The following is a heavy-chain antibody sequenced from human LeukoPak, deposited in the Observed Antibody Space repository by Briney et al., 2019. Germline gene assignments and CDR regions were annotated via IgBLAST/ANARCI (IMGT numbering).Heavy chain of an antibody. D-gene: IGHD5-18*01. J-gene: IGHJ4*02. CDR3: ARSESDTAMAAHFDY. Sequence: SCKASGYTFSSYAMHWVRQAPGKGLEWVAVISYDGSNKYYADSVKGRFTISRDNSKNTLYLQMNSLRAEDTAVYYCARSESDTAMAAHFDYWGQGTLAIVSS. V-gene: IGHV3-30-3*01. CDR1: GYTFSSYA. CDR2: ISYDGSNK.